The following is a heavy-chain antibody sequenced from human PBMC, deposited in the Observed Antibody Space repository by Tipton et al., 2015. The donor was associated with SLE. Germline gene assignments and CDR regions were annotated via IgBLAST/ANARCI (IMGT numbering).Heavy chain of an antibody. J-gene: IGHJ6*02. D-gene: IGHD2-21*02. CDR3: ARESAPIGDDYYYYYGMDV. CDR2: ISGSSGYL. V-gene: IGHV3-21*03. CDR1: GFTFRSYS. Sequence: GSLRLSCAASGFTFRSYSMNWVRQAPGKGLEWVSSISGSSGYLYYADSVQGRFTISRDNAKNSPYLQMNSLRAEDTGVYYCARESAPIGDDYYYYYGMDVWGQGTTVTVSS.